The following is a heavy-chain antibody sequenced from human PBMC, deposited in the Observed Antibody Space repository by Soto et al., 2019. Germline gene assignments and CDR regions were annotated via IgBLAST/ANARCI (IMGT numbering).Heavy chain of an antibody. V-gene: IGHV3-23*01. Sequence: GGSLRLSCAASGFTFSSYAMSWVRQAPGKGLECVSTISGTGTITHYADSVKGRFTISRDNSMNMVYLQVNSLRAEDTAVYYCAKGGRAEYYDTSGYLDSWGQGTVVTVAS. CDR3: AKGGRAEYYDTSGYLDS. CDR1: GFTFSSYA. D-gene: IGHD3-22*01. CDR2: ISGTGTIT. J-gene: IGHJ4*02.